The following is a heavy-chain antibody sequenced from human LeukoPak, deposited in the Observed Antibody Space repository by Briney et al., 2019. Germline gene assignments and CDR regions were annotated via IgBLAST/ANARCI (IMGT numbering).Heavy chain of an antibody. CDR2: ISAYNGNT. J-gene: IGHJ5*02. V-gene: IGHV1-18*01. CDR3: ARDQQGEDIVVVPAAENWFDP. CDR1: GYTFTSYG. D-gene: IGHD2-2*01. Sequence: ASVKVSCKASGYTFTSYGISWVRQAPGQGLEWMGWISAYNGNTNYALKLQGRVTMTTDTSTSTAYMELRSLRSDDTAVYYCARDQQGEDIVVVPAAENWFDPWGQGTLVTVSS.